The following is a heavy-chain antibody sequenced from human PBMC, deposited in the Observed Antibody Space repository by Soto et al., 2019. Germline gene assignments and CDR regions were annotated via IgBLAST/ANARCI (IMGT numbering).Heavy chain of an antibody. J-gene: IGHJ6*02. CDR2: IKSKTDGGTT. CDR1: GFTFSNAW. Sequence: ESGGGLVKPGGSLRLSCAASGFTFSNAWMSWVRQAPGKGLEWVGRIKSKTDGGTTDYAAPVKGRFTISRDDSKNTLYLQMNSLKTEDTAVYYCTTDFYYDILTGYYGMDVWGQGTTVTVSS. CDR3: TTDFYYDILTGYYGMDV. V-gene: IGHV3-15*01. D-gene: IGHD3-9*01.